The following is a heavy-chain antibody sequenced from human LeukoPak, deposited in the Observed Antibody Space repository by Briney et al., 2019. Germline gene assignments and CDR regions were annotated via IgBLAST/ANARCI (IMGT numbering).Heavy chain of an antibody. V-gene: IGHV1-24*01. CDR1: GYTLTELS. Sequence: ASVKVSCKVSGYTLTELSMHWVRQAPGKGLEWMGRFDPEDGDTIYAQKFQGRVTMTADTSRDTVYMELSSLRSEDTAVYYCARDNSVGDIAWWFDPWGQGTLVTVSS. CDR3: ARDNSVGDIAWWFDP. J-gene: IGHJ5*02. CDR2: FDPEDGDT. D-gene: IGHD3-16*02.